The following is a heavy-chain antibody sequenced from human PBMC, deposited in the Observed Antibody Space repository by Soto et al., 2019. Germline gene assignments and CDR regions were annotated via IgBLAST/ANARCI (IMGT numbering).Heavy chain of an antibody. CDR2: IFHDGTA. CDR1: GVSISSGNW. V-gene: IGHV4-4*02. D-gene: IGHD3-10*01. CDR3: ARLVYDTRLNYMYFDL. J-gene: IGHJ4*02. Sequence: SETLSLTCAVSGVSISSGNWWTWVRQTPQRGLVYIGEIFHDGTANYYPSFERRVAISVDTSKNQFSLKLTSVTAADTAIYFCARLVYDTRLNYMYFDLWGQGALVTVSS.